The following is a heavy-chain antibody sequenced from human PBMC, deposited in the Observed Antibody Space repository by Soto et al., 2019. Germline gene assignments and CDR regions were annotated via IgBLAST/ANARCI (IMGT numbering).Heavy chain of an antibody. V-gene: IGHV3-15*01. J-gene: IGHJ3*02. D-gene: IGHD3-16*02. CDR3: TARHRSYPLYYDAFDI. CDR1: GFTFSNAW. Sequence: GGSLRLSCAASGFTFSNAWMSWVRQAPGKGLEWVGRIKSKTDGGTTDYAAPVKGRFTISRDDSKNTLYLQMNSLKTEDTAVYYCTARHRSYPLYYDAFDIWGQGTMVTVSS. CDR2: IKSKTDGGTT.